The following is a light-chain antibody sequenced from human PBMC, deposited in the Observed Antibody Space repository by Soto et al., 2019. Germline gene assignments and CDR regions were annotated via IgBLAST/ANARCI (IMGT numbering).Light chain of an antibody. CDR1: SSNTGSKY. J-gene: IGLJ3*02. V-gene: IGLV1-47*01. Sequence: QSVLTQTPSASGTPGQRVTISCSGSSSNTGSKYVYWYQQLPGTAPKLLIYKSDQRPSGVPDRFSGSKSGTSASLAISGLRSEDEADYHCATWDDSLSAWVFGGGTKLTVL. CDR3: ATWDDSLSAWV. CDR2: KSD.